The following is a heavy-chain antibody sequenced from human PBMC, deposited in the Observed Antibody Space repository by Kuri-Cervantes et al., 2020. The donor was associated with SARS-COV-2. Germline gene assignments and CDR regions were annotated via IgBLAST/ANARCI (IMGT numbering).Heavy chain of an antibody. CDR1: GFTFSSYA. J-gene: IGHJ5*02. V-gene: IGHV3-23*01. Sequence: GESLKISCAASGFTFSSYAVSWVRQAPGKGLEWVSAISGSGGSTYYADSVKGRSTISRDNSKNTLYLQMNSLRAEDTAVYYCAKDLGRPNWFDPWGQGTLVTVSS. CDR3: AKDLGRPNWFDP. CDR2: ISGSGGST.